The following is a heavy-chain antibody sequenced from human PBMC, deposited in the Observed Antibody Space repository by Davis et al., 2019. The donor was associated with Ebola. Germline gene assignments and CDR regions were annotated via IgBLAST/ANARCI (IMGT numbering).Heavy chain of an antibody. J-gene: IGHJ4*02. D-gene: IGHD1-1*01. CDR2: IYYSGST. CDR3: ARALKLETFDY. Sequence: PSETLSLTCTVSGGSISSYYWSWIRQPPGKGLEWIGYIYYSGSTNYNPSLKSRVTISVDTSKNQFALKLSSVTAADTAVYYCARALKLETFDYWGLGTLVTVSS. V-gene: IGHV4-59*01. CDR1: GGSISSYY.